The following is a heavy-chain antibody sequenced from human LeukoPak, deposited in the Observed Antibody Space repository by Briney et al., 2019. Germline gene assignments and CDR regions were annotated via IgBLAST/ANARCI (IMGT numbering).Heavy chain of an antibody. D-gene: IGHD6-6*01. J-gene: IGHJ5*02. CDR1: GFTFSSYA. Sequence: GGSLRLSCAASGFTFSSYAMSWVRQAPGKGLEWVSVIGDSGVVTDYADSVKGRFTISRDNSKNTLYLQMNSLRAEDTAVYYCAKGAPYSSSLSNWFDPWGQGTLVTVSS. CDR2: IGDSGVVT. V-gene: IGHV3-23*01. CDR3: AKGAPYSSSLSNWFDP.